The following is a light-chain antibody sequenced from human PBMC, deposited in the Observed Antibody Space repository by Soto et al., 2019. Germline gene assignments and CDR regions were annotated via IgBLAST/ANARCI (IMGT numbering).Light chain of an antibody. CDR2: EDT. V-gene: IGLV3-21*02. CDR3: QVWDSSSDREV. J-gene: IGLJ2*01. CDR1: NIGSKS. Sequence: SYELTQPPSVSVAPGQTARITCGGNNIGSKSVHWYQQKPGQAPVLVVYEDTDRPSGIPERFSGSNSGNTATLTISRVEAGDEAYYYWQVWDSSSDREVFGGGTKVTVL.